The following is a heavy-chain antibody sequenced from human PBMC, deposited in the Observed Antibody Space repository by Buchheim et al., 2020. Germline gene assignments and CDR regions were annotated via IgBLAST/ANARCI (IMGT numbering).Heavy chain of an antibody. D-gene: IGHD4-17*01. CDR3: ARDLYGDYSIGYGMDV. Sequence: QVQLQESGPGLVKPSQTLSLTCTVSGGSISSGDYCWSWIRQPPGKGLEWIGYIYYSGSTYYNPSLKSRVSISVETSKNQFSLKLSSVTAADTAVYYCARDLYGDYSIGYGMDVGGQGTT. CDR2: IYYSGST. J-gene: IGHJ6*02. CDR1: GGSISSGDYC. V-gene: IGHV4-30-4*01.